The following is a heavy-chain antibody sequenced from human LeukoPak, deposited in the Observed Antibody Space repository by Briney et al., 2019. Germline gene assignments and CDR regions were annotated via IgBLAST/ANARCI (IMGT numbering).Heavy chain of an antibody. D-gene: IGHD6-19*01. CDR3: ARLVRGQWLVLDY. V-gene: IGHV4-34*01. CDR1: GGSSSGYY. J-gene: IGHJ4*02. CDR2: INHSGST. Sequence: PSETLSLTFAVYGGSSSGYYWSWIRQPPGKGREWIGEINHSGSTNYNPSLKSRVTISVDMSKNQFSLKLRSVTAADTAVYYCARLVRGQWLVLDYWGQGTLVTVSS.